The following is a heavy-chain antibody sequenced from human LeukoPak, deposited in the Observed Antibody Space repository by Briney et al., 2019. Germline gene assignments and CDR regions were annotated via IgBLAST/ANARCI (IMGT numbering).Heavy chain of an antibody. Sequence: PGGSLRLSCAASGFTFSSYEMNWVRQAPGKGLEWVSGINWNGGSTGYADSVKGRFTISRDNAKNSLYLQMNSLRAEDTALYHCARVKSGIFGYYMDVWGKGTTVTISS. D-gene: IGHD3-3*01. V-gene: IGHV3-20*01. CDR2: INWNGGST. J-gene: IGHJ6*03. CDR1: GFTFSSYE. CDR3: ARVKSGIFGYYMDV.